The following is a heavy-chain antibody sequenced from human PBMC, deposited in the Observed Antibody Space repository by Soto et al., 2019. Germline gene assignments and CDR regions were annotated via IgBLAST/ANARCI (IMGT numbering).Heavy chain of an antibody. J-gene: IGHJ4*02. CDR3: ARSVPNYYGSGSYYDY. V-gene: IGHV4-59*01. D-gene: IGHD3-10*01. CDR1: GGSISSYY. Sequence: SETLSLTCTVSGGSISSYYWSWIRQPPGKGLEWIGYIYYSGSTNYNPSLKSRVTISVDTSKNQFSLKLSSVTAADTAVYYCARSVPNYYGSGSYYDYWGQGTLVTVSS. CDR2: IYYSGST.